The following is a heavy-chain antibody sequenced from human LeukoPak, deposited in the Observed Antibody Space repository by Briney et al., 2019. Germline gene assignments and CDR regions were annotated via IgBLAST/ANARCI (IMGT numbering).Heavy chain of an antibody. V-gene: IGHV3-21*01. CDR1: GFTFSSYS. D-gene: IGHD3-3*01. CDR3: ARGERKFFWSGYHYYYGMDV. J-gene: IGHJ6*02. Sequence: GGSLRLSCAASGFTFSSYSMNWVRQAPGKGLEWVSSISSSSYIYYADSVKGRFTISRDNAKNSLYLQMNSLRAEDTAVYDCARGERKFFWSGYHYYYGMDVWGQGTTVTVSS. CDR2: ISSSSYI.